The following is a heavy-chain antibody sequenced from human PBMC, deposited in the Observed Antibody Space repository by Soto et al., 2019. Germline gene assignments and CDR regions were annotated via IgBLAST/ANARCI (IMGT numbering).Heavy chain of an antibody. Sequence: QLHLQESGSGLVKPSQTLSLTCTVSGGSMNSDGYSWSWIRQPSGKGLEWIGYIHHSGSTHYSASLKSRATISVDRSNKQFFLRLTSVTAADTAVYYCVTQLTTGSRYRGEDYGMDVWGHGTTVTVSS. CDR2: IHHSGST. V-gene: IGHV4-30-2*01. CDR1: GGSMNSDGYS. CDR3: VTQLTTGSRYRGEDYGMDV. D-gene: IGHD2-15*01. J-gene: IGHJ6*02.